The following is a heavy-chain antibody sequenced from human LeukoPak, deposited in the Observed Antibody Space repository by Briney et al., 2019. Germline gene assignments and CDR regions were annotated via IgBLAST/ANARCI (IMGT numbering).Heavy chain of an antibody. D-gene: IGHD3-10*01. J-gene: IGHJ6*02. CDR1: GGSISSYY. V-gene: IGHV4-59*01. CDR3: ASRSGRNYYGMDV. CDR2: AYYSGST. Sequence: KASETLSLTCTVSGGSISSYYGNWIRQPPGKALEWLGYAYYSGSTNYNPSLKTRLTISVDTSKAQFSLTLSSVTAADTAIYYCASRSGRNYYGMDVWGQGTTVIVSS.